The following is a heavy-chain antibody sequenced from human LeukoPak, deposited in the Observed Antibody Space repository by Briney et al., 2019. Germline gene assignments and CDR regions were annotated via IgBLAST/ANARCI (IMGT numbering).Heavy chain of an antibody. CDR2: INSDGSST. Sequence: GGSLRLSCAASGFTFSSYWMHWVRQAPGKGLVWVSRINSDGSSTSYADSVKGRFTISRDNAKNTLYLQMNSLRAEDTAVYYIARGEGRTGTTYCIDYWGQGTLVTVSS. D-gene: IGHD1-7*01. J-gene: IGHJ4*02. CDR3: ARGEGRTGTTYCIDY. V-gene: IGHV3-74*01. CDR1: GFTFSSYW.